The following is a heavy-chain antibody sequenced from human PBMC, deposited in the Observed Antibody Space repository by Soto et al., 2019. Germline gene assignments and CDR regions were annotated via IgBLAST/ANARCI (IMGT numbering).Heavy chain of an antibody. D-gene: IGHD3-16*01. CDR2: ITGTSAFT. CDR1: GXVFSDFH. Sequence: GSLRLSCAASGXVFSDFHLNWVRQAPGGGLEWLSSITGTSAFTEYAESIEGRFTISRDNTNKLLFLHMYNLIPEDTAVYYCARDNLAFQGAFDLWGQGTLGTVSS. J-gene: IGHJ4*02. V-gene: IGHV3-21*01. CDR3: ARDNLAFQGAFDL.